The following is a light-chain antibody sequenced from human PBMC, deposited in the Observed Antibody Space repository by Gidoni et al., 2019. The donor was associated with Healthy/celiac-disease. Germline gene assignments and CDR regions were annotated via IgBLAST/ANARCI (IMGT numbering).Light chain of an antibody. J-gene: IGLJ2*01. Sequence: SYELTQTPSVPVSPGQTARITCSGDVLAKKYARWFQQKPGQAPVLVIYKDSERPSGIPGRFSGSSSGTTVTLTISGAQVEDEADYYCYSAADNNLVFGGGTKLTVL. CDR2: KDS. CDR3: YSAADNNLV. CDR1: VLAKKY. V-gene: IGLV3-27*01.